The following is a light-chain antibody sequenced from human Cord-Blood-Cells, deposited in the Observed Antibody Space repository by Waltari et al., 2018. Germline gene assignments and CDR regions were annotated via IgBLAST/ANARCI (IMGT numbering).Light chain of an antibody. V-gene: IGLV2-14*01. CDR2: EVS. CDR1: SSDVGGYNY. Sequence: QSALTQPASVSGSPGQSIPISCTGTSSDVGGYNYFSWYQQHPGKAPKLMIYEVSNRPSGVSNRFSGSKSGNTASLTISGLQAEDEADYYCSSYTSSSTWVFGGGTKLTVL. J-gene: IGLJ3*02. CDR3: SSYTSSSTWV.